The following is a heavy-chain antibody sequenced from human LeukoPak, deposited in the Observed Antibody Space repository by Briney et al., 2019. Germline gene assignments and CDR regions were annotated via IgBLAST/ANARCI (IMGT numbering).Heavy chain of an antibody. CDR1: GFTFSDYY. D-gene: IGHD4-17*01. CDR2: ISSSTSYT. CDR3: AGDSNGYGDNGSFDY. J-gene: IGHJ4*02. Sequence: GGSLRLSCAASGFTFSDYYMSWIRQAPGKGLEWVSYISSSTSYTNYADSVKGRFTISRDNAKNSLYLQMNTLRAEDTAVYYCAGDSNGYGDNGSFDYWGQGTLVTVSS. V-gene: IGHV3-11*06.